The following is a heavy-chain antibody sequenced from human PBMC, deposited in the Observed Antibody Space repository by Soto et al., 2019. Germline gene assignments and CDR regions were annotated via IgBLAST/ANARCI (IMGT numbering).Heavy chain of an antibody. CDR1: GYTFTTYY. CDR3: ATVLSELVPRYVDT. D-gene: IGHD6-13*01. V-gene: IGHV1-46*01. CDR2: NTPGGGIT. J-gene: IGHJ4*02. Sequence: QVQLVQSGAEVKKPGASVRVSCKASGYTFTTYYIHWVRQAPGLGLVWMGINTPGGGITSYAQKFKGRITMTRDTSASTVYMELSSLRSEETAMYYCATVLSELVPRYVDTWGQGTLVTVSS.